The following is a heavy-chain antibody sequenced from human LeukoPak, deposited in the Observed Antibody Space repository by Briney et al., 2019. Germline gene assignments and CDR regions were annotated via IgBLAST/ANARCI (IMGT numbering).Heavy chain of an antibody. Sequence: KASETLSLTCTVSGGSVSSYFWSWIRQPAGKGLEWIGRIYTSGSTNYNPSLKSRVTISVDTSKNQFSLKLSSVTAADTAVYYCARSDSCSGGSCYLDYYYYYMDVWGKGTTVTISS. D-gene: IGHD2-15*01. J-gene: IGHJ6*03. CDR3: ARSDSCSGGSCYLDYYYYYMDV. CDR1: GGSVSSYF. CDR2: IYTSGST. V-gene: IGHV4-4*07.